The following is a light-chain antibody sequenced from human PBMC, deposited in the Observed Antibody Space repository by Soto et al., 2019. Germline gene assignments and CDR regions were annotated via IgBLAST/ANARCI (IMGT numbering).Light chain of an antibody. CDR3: QQYYSTPLT. Sequence: DIVMTQSPDSLAVSLGERATINCKSSQSVLYSSNNKNYLAWYQQKPGQPPKLLIYWASTRESGVPDRFSGSGSGTEFILTISSLQAEDVAVYYCQQYYSTPLTFGGGTKVEIK. CDR1: QSVLYSSNNKNY. CDR2: WAS. J-gene: IGKJ4*01. V-gene: IGKV4-1*01.